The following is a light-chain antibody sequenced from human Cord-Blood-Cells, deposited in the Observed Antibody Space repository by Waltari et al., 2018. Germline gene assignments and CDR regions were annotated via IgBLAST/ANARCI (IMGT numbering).Light chain of an antibody. J-gene: IGLJ3*02. CDR1: SSDVGGYNY. V-gene: IGLV2-14*01. CDR3: SSYTSSSTWV. CDR2: DVS. Sequence: QSALTQPASVSGSPGQSITISCTGTSSDVGGYNYVSWYQQHPGKAPELMIYDVSKRAPGVANRFSGSKSGSTASLTISGLQAEDEADYYCSSYTSSSTWVFGGGTKLTVL.